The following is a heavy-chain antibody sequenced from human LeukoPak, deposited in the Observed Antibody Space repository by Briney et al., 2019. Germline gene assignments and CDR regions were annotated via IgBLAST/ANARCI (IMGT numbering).Heavy chain of an antibody. CDR1: GGSISSYY. CDR3: ARNYYHYYMDV. CDR2: IYTSGST. V-gene: IGHV4-4*09. Sequence: PSETLSLTCTVSGGSISSYYWSWIRQPPGKGLEWIGYIYTSGSTNYNPSLKSRVTISVDTSKNQFSLKLSSVTAADAAVYYCARNYYHYYMDVWGKGTTVTVSS. J-gene: IGHJ6*03.